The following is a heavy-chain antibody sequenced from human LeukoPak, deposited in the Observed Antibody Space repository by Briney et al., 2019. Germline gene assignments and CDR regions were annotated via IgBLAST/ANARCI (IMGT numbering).Heavy chain of an antibody. Sequence: ASVKVSCKASGYTFTGYYMHWARQAPGQGLEWMGWINPNGGGTNYAQKFQGRVTMTRDTSISTAYMELSRLRSDDTAVYYCARGNYYDSSGYYPEAFDIWGQGTMVTVSS. CDR1: GYTFTGYY. J-gene: IGHJ3*02. CDR2: INPNGGGT. D-gene: IGHD3-22*01. V-gene: IGHV1-2*02. CDR3: ARGNYYDSSGYYPEAFDI.